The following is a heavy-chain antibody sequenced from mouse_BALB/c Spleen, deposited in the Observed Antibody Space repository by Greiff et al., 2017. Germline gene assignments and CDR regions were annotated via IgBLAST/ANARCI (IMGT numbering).Heavy chain of an antibody. D-gene: IGHD1-2*01. Sequence: VQGVESGAELVRPGTSVKMSCKAAGYTFTTYWIGWVKQRPGHGLEWIGDIYPGGGYTNYNEKFKGKATLTADTSSSPAYMQLSSLTSEDSAIYYCARRGITTAARGFAYWGQGTLVTVSA. CDR1: GYTFTTYW. CDR3: ARRGITTAARGFAY. V-gene: IGHV1-63*02. J-gene: IGHJ3*01. CDR2: IYPGGGYT.